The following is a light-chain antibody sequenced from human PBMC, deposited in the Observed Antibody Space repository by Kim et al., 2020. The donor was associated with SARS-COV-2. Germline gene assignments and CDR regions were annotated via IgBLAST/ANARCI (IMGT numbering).Light chain of an antibody. CDR1: QSISNW. CDR3: QQYDIYWT. V-gene: IGKV1-5*03. Sequence: DIQMTQSPSTLSPSVGDRVTITCRASQSISNWLAWYQQKPGKAPRLLIYKASTLESGVPSRFSGSGSGTEFTLTISSLQPDDFATYNCQQYDIYWTFGQGTKVDIK. J-gene: IGKJ1*01. CDR2: KAS.